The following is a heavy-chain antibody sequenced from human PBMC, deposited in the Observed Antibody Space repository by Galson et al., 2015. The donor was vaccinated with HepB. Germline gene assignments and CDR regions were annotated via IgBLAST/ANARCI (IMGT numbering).Heavy chain of an antibody. V-gene: IGHV3-23*01. J-gene: IGHJ4*02. CDR3: VRGTTAPDY. CDR1: GFTFTSYG. Sequence: LRLSCAACGFTFTSYGMSWARQAPGKGLECVSAISRGGDTSDYADSVKGRFTVSRDSSTNTLYLQMNGLRADDTAIYYCVRGTTAPDYWGQGTLVTVSS. D-gene: IGHD2/OR15-2a*01. CDR2: ISRGGDTS.